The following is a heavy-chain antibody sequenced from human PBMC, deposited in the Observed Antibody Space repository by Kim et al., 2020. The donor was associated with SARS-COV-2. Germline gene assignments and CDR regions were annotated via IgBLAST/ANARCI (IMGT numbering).Heavy chain of an antibody. J-gene: IGHJ4*02. Sequence: GGSLRLSCAASGFAFNTYGMHWVRQAPGKGLEWVAVISYDGGHKYYVDSVKGRFTISRDNSKNTLYLQMNSLRIEDTAVYYCARSFSGSYFGYDYWGQGSLVPVSS. D-gene: IGHD1-26*01. CDR2: ISYDGGHK. CDR1: GFAFNTYG. CDR3: ARSFSGSYFGYDY. V-gene: IGHV3-30*03.